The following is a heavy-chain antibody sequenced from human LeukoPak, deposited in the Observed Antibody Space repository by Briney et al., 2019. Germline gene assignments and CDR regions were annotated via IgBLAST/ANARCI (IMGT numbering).Heavy chain of an antibody. V-gene: IGHV1-8*01. J-gene: IGHJ6*03. Sequence: VASVKVSCKASGYTFTSYDINWVRQATGQGLEWVGWMNPNSGNTGYAQKFQGRVTMTRNTSISTAYMELSSLRSDDTAVYYCARGLIAAAGTGDYYYYMDVWGKGTTVTVSS. CDR2: MNPNSGNT. CDR1: GYTFTSYD. D-gene: IGHD6-13*01. CDR3: ARGLIAAAGTGDYYYYMDV.